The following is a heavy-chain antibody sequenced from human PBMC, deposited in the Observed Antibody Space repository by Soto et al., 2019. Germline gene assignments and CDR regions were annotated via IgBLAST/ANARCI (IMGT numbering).Heavy chain of an antibody. CDR2: IIPISGTT. CDR3: ASSYGTSWYGDY. CDR1: GGTFNNYA. J-gene: IGHJ4*02. V-gene: IGHV1-69*01. D-gene: IGHD6-13*01. Sequence: QVQLVQSGAEVKKPGSSVKVSCKASGGTFNNYAVTWVRQAPGQGLEWMGGIIPISGTTNYAQKFQGRVAITANVSTSTAYTELSSLRSEDTALYYCASSYGTSWYGDYWGQGTLVTVSS.